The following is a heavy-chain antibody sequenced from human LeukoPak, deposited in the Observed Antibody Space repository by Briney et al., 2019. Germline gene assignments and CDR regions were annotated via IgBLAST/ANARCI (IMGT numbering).Heavy chain of an antibody. CDR2: ISGSGGST. D-gene: IGHD3-22*01. Sequence: GGSLRLSCAASGFTFSSYAMSWVRQAPGKGLEWVSAISGSGGSTYYADSVKGRFTISRDNSKNTLYLQMNSLRAEDTAVYYCARGLVYYDSSGYPRNDAFDIWGQGTMVTVSS. J-gene: IGHJ3*02. V-gene: IGHV3-23*01. CDR3: ARGLVYYDSSGYPRNDAFDI. CDR1: GFTFSSYA.